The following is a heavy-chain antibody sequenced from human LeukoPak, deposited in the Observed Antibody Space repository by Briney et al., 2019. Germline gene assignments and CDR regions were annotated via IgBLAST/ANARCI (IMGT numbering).Heavy chain of an antibody. CDR1: GGFISSYY. Sequence: SETLSLTCTVSGGFISSYYWSWIRQPPGKGLEWIGYIYYSGSTNFNPSLKSRVTISIDTSKNQFSLKLSSVTAADTAVYYCARQYYDILTGYRFDIWGLGTMVTVSS. CDR3: ARQYYDILTGYRFDI. D-gene: IGHD3-9*01. J-gene: IGHJ3*02. CDR2: IYYSGST. V-gene: IGHV4-59*08.